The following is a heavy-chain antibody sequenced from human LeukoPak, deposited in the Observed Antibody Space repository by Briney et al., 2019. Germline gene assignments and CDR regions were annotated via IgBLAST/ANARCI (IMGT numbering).Heavy chain of an antibody. J-gene: IGHJ4*02. Sequence: SVKVSCKASGGTFSSYAISWVRQAPGQGLEWMGGIIPIFGTANYAQKFQGRVTITTDESTSTAYMELRSLRSDDTAVYYCARREDGNYFDYWGQGTLVTVSS. D-gene: IGHD1-26*01. CDR1: GGTFSSYA. CDR3: ARREDGNYFDY. CDR2: IIPIFGTA. V-gene: IGHV1-69*05.